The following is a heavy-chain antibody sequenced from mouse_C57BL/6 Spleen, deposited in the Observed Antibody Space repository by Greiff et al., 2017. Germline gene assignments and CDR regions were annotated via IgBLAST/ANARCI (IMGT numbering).Heavy chain of an antibody. D-gene: IGHD3-2*02. CDR1: GYTFTSYG. Sequence: QVQLQPSGAELARPGASVKLSCKASGYTFTSYGISWVKQSTVQGLEWIGQIYPRSGNTYYNEKFKGKAPLTADKSSSTAYMELRSLTSEDSAVYFCARSSYDYWGQGTTLTVSS. CDR3: ARSSYDY. V-gene: IGHV1-81*01. J-gene: IGHJ2*01. CDR2: IYPRSGNT.